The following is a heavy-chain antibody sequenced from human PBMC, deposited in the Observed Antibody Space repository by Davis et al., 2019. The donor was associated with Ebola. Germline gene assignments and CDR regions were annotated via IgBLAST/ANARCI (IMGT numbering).Heavy chain of an antibody. CDR1: GGSFSGYY. V-gene: IGHV4-34*01. CDR3: ARGGTMVRGLHRAWFDP. Sequence: MPSETLSLTCAVYGGSFSGYYWSWIRQSPGEGLEWIGEINHSGSTNYNPSLKSRVTISVDTSKNQFSLKLSSVTAADTAVYYCARGGTMVRGLHRAWFDPWGQGTLVTVSS. D-gene: IGHD3-10*01. J-gene: IGHJ5*02. CDR2: INHSGST.